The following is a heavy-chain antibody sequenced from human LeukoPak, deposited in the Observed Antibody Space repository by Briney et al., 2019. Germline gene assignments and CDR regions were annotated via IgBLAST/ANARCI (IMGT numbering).Heavy chain of an antibody. D-gene: IGHD2-15*01. CDR2: IRSKPYGGTT. Sequence: GRSLRLSCTASGFTFGDYAMSWVRQAPGKGLEWVSFIRSKPYGGTTEYAASVKGRFTISRDDSKSIAYLQMNSLKTEDTAVYYCTRVSLVVASVFFDYWGQGTLVTVSS. CDR3: TRVSLVVASVFFDY. CDR1: GFTFGDYA. J-gene: IGHJ4*02. V-gene: IGHV3-49*04.